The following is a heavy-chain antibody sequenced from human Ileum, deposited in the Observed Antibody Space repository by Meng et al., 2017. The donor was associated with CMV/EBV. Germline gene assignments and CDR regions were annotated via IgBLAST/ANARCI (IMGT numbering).Heavy chain of an antibody. D-gene: IGHD3-22*01. CDR2: IYSGGSTT. J-gene: IGHJ4*02. CDR3: AKDLFYDGSGYYLGN. CDR1: GFTFSTDA. Sequence: GFTFSTDAMTWVRQAPGKGLEWVSLIYSGGSTTYYADSVKGRFTISRDDSKNTLYLQMNSLRAEDTAIYYCAKDLFYDGSGYYLGNWGQGALVTVSS. V-gene: IGHV3-23*03.